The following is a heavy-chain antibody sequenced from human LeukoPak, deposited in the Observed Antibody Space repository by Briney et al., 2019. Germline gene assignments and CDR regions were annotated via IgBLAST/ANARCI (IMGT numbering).Heavy chain of an antibody. Sequence: ASVKASCKASGYTFTNYGISWVRQAPGQGLEWLGWISVYNGNTNYAQKVQARVTMTTDTSASTAYMELRSLRSDDTAVYYCARNVSAPSDHAGYFDYWGQGTLVTVSS. CDR2: ISVYNGNT. V-gene: IGHV1-18*01. J-gene: IGHJ4*02. D-gene: IGHD1-14*01. CDR1: GYTFTNYG. CDR3: ARNVSAPSDHAGYFDY.